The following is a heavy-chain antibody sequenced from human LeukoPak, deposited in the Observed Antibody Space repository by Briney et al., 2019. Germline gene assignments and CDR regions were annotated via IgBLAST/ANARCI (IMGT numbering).Heavy chain of an antibody. CDR1: GVSISSRNSY. V-gene: IGHV4-39*01. J-gene: IGHJ4*02. Sequence: SETLSLTCTVSGVSISSRNSYWGWIRQPPGKGLEWIGSIYYSGNTYYNASLKSQVSISIDTSKNQFSLRLTSVTAADTAVYYCARQTGSGLFILPGGQGTLVTVSS. CDR2: IYYSGNT. CDR3: ARQTGSGLFILP. D-gene: IGHD3/OR15-3a*01.